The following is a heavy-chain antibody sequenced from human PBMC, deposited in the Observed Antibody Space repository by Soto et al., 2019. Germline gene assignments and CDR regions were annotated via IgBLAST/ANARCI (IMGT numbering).Heavy chain of an antibody. Sequence: PSETLSLTCTVSGGSISSYYWSWIRQPPGKGLEWIGYIYYSGSTNYNPSLKSRVTISVDTSKNQFSLKLSSVTAADTAVYYCARAVGSGSYLDNYYYGMDVWGQGTTVTVSS. CDR1: GGSISSYY. V-gene: IGHV4-59*01. J-gene: IGHJ6*02. CDR3: ARAVGSGSYLDNYYYGMDV. D-gene: IGHD1-26*01. CDR2: IYYSGST.